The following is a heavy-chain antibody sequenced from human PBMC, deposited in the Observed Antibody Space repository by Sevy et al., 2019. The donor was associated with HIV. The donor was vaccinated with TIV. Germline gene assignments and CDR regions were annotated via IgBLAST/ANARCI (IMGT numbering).Heavy chain of an antibody. J-gene: IGHJ6*02. CDR2: IYTEGGT. CDR1: GFIVSSNY. Sequence: GGSLRLSCAASGFIVSSNYMTWVRQAPGKGLEWVSVIYTEGGTYYAESGKGRFTISRDNSKNKLYLQMNSLRVEDTAVYYCARFDSSSSPYYNYDYSMDVWGQGTTVTVSS. V-gene: IGHV3-53*01. D-gene: IGHD6-6*01. CDR3: ARFDSSSSPYYNYDYSMDV.